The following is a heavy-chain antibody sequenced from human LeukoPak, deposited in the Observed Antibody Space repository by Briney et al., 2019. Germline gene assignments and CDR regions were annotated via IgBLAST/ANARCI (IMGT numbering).Heavy chain of an antibody. CDR1: GLTIGSRY. V-gene: IGHV3-53*01. D-gene: IGHD5-24*01. CDR3: ARMIGDGYNQDGDY. J-gene: IGHJ4*02. Sequence: PGGSLRLSCVASGLTIGSRYMNWVRQAPGKGLEWVSALYLAGNTYYADSVRGRFTISRDNSKNTLYLQVNNLRVEDTAIYYCARMIGDGYNQDGDYWGQGTLVTVSS. CDR2: LYLAGNT.